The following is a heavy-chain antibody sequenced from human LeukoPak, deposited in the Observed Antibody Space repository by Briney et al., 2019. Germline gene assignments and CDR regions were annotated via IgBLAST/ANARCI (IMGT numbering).Heavy chain of an antibody. D-gene: IGHD3-10*01. J-gene: IGHJ4*02. CDR3: ASNFQSYHFDY. Sequence: GSSVKVSCKASGGTFSSYAISWVRQAPGQGLEWMGGIIPIFGTANYAQKFQGRVTITADKSTSTAYMELSSLRSEDTAVYYCASNFQSYHFDYWGQGTLVTVPS. V-gene: IGHV1-69*06. CDR2: IIPIFGTA. CDR1: GGTFSSYA.